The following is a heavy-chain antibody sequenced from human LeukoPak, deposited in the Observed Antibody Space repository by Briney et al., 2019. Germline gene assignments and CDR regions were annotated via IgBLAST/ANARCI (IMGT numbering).Heavy chain of an antibody. D-gene: IGHD2-21*01. CDR1: GYTFTSYD. Sequence: ASVKVSCKASGYTFTSYDINWVRQAPGQGLEWMGWINTNTGNPTYAQGFTGRFVFSLDTSVSTAYLQISSLKAEDTAVYYCARGWTGLGLGYSEFVDYWGQGTLVTVSS. CDR3: ARGWTGLGLGYSEFVDY. J-gene: IGHJ4*02. CDR2: INTNTGNP. V-gene: IGHV7-4-1*02.